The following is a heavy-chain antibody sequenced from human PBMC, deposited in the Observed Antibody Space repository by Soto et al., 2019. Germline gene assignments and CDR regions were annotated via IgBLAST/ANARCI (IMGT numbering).Heavy chain of an antibody. CDR3: AKQQGPGTPYYYAMDV. V-gene: IGHV3-23*01. D-gene: IGHD1-1*01. CDR1: GFTFSSYA. J-gene: IGHJ6*02. Sequence: EVQLLEAGGGLVQPGGSQRLSCAASGFTFSSYAMTWVRQAPGKGLEWVSTLSGSGGSTYYAASVKGRFTISRYNSKDTLYLEMNSLRGEDTAVYFCAKQQGPGTPYYYAMDVWGQGTAVTVSS. CDR2: LSGSGGST.